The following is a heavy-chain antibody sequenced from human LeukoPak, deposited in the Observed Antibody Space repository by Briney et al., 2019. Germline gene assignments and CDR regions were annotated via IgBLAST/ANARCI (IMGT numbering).Heavy chain of an antibody. D-gene: IGHD2-15*01. CDR1: GDTTKNGLHC. CDR2: TYYSGTT. Sequence: PSETLCLTCAVSGDTTKNGLHCWGWIRHPPGSGPESIANTYYSGTTFHNPSLRSRVTISVDTSNNHFSLILYSVTAADTGVYYRARQPTRDDQGTFDYWGQGVLVTVSS. J-gene: IGHJ4*02. CDR3: ARQPTRDDQGTFDY. V-gene: IGHV4-39*02.